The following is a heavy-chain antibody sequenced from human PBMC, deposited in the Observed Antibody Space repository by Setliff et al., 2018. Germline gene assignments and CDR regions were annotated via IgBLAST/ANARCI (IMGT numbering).Heavy chain of an antibody. CDR2: ISTYSGAI. J-gene: IGHJ4*02. CDR3: VREYGHSYDSTDYVYYFEY. V-gene: IGHV1-18*01. CDR1: GYTFVNYG. Sequence: ASVKVSCKASGYTFVNYGVSWVRQAPGQGVEWMGWISTYSGAIKNVPKFRDRVTMTTDASTNTAYMELRSLTSDDTAVYFCVREYGHSYDSTDYVYYFEYWGQGTLVTVS. D-gene: IGHD3-22*01.